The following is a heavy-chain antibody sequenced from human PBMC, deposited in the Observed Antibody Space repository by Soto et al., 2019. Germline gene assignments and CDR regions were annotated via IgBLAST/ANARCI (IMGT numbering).Heavy chain of an antibody. V-gene: IGHV1-18*04. CDR3: AREGTLALNGNQVMEV. CDR2: ISTYTGRT. D-gene: IGHD3-16*01. J-gene: IGHJ6*02. CDR1: GYTFSDNG. Sequence: ASVKVSCKASGYTFSDNGISWVRQAPGQGLEWMGWISTYTGRTNYAQKFQGRVTLTTDTSTSTAYMNLRSLRPDDTAVYFCAREGTLALNGNQVMEVWGHGTTVTAS.